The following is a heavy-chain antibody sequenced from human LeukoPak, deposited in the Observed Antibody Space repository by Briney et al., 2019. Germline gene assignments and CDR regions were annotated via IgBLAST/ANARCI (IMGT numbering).Heavy chain of an antibody. CDR3: AKYYSTSGSSGGRVFDY. J-gene: IGHJ4*02. CDR1: GFTFSSYA. CDR2: ISSNGDT. V-gene: IGHV3-64*04. Sequence: GGSLRLSCSASGFTFSSYAMHWVRQAPGKGLEYVSAISSNGDTHYADSVKGRFTISRDNSKNTLFLQMNSLRAEDTAVYYCAKYYSTSGSSGGRVFDYWGQGTLVTVSS. D-gene: IGHD3-10*01.